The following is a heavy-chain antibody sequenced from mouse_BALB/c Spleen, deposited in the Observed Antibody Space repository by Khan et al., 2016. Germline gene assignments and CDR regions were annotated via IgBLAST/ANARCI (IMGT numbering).Heavy chain of an antibody. CDR2: INPSTGYT. CDR1: GYTFTSYW. Sequence: QVQLQQSGAELAKPGASVTMSCKASGYTFTSYWMHWVKQRPGQGLEWIGYINPSTGYTEYNQKFKDMATLTADKSSSTAYMQLSSLTSEDSAVYYRARYALTDYAMDYWGQGTSVTVAS. CDR3: ARYALTDYAMDY. V-gene: IGHV1-7*01. J-gene: IGHJ4*01. D-gene: IGHD4-1*01.